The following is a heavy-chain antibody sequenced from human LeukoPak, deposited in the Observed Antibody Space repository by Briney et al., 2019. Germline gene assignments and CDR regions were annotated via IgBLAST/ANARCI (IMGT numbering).Heavy chain of an antibody. D-gene: IGHD6-19*01. Sequence: ASVKVSCKASGYTFTSYDINWVRQAPGQGLEWMGIINPSGGSTSYAQKFQGRVTMTRDTSTSTVYMELSSLRSEDTAVYYCARDQGLSGWYGETTDYWGQGTLVTVSS. J-gene: IGHJ4*02. CDR2: INPSGGST. CDR3: ARDQGLSGWYGETTDY. V-gene: IGHV1-46*01. CDR1: GYTFTSYD.